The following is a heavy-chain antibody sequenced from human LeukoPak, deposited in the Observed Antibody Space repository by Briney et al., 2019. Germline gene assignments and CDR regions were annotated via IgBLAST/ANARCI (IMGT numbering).Heavy chain of an antibody. Sequence: ASVKVSCKASRYTITSYDISWVRQATGQGLEWMGWMNPNSGNTGYAQKFQGRVTMTRNTSISTAYMELSSLRSEDTAVYYCVRRNYGSPRWFDPWGQGTLVTVSS. D-gene: IGHD5-24*01. CDR3: VRRNYGSPRWFDP. V-gene: IGHV1-8*01. CDR2: MNPNSGNT. J-gene: IGHJ5*02. CDR1: RYTITSYD.